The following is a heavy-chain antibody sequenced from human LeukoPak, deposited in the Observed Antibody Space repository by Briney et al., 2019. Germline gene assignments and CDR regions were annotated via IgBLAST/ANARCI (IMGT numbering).Heavy chain of an antibody. J-gene: IGHJ4*02. CDR1: GFTFAAFN. Sequence: GGSLRLSCATSGFTFAAFNMNWVRQAPGKGLEWVSSISGSRTFVFYADSVKGRFTISRDDARNSLHLDMKRLNFDDTAVYYCARGLKGDSAGLDFWGQGSLVTVPS. CDR2: ISGSRTFV. V-gene: IGHV3-21*01. CDR3: ARGLKGDSAGLDF. D-gene: IGHD3-16*01.